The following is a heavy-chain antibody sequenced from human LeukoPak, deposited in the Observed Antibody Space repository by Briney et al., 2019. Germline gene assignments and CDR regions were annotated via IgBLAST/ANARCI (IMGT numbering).Heavy chain of an antibody. J-gene: IGHJ4*02. Sequence: GGSLRLSCAASGFTFGSYSMNWVRQAPGKGLEWISYISTSSYNIITYAESGKGRFTISRDNDKTSVYLQMKSLRGEDTAVYYCARERGYSYGYCDYWGQGTLVTVSS. CDR1: GFTFGSYS. D-gene: IGHD5-18*01. CDR2: ISTSSYNII. CDR3: ARERGYSYGYCDY. V-gene: IGHV3-48*01.